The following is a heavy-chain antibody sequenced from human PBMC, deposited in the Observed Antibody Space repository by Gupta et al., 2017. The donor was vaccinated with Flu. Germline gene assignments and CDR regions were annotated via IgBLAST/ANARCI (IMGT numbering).Heavy chain of an antibody. CDR3: GSQADENSYIVLDD. CDR2: IYPGDSTV. CDR1: GYSFANYW. D-gene: IGHD6-6*01. J-gene: IGHJ4*02. V-gene: IGHV5-51*03. Sequence: EVQLGLSGAEVKKPGESLKIFCKGSGYSFANYWIAWVRQMPGKGLEWMGIIYPGDSTVSYSPSFQGQVTISVDKSISTAYLRRSSLGAADAAMYYCGSQADENSYIVLDDGGQGTLVTVSS.